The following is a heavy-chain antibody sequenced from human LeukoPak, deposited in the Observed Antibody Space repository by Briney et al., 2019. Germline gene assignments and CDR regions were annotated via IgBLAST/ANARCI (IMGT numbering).Heavy chain of an antibody. CDR2: ISSSGSTM. V-gene: IGHV3-11*01. J-gene: IGHJ6*02. CDR1: GFTFSDYY. CDR3: ARDKVNYDVLTGYYTFTKGDYYGMDV. D-gene: IGHD3-9*01. Sequence: PGGSLRLSCAASGFTFSDYYMSWIRQAPGKGLEWLSYISSSGSTMYYADSVKGRFTISRDNAKNSLYLQMNSLRAEDTAVYYCARDKVNYDVLTGYYTFTKGDYYGMDVWGQGTTVTVSS.